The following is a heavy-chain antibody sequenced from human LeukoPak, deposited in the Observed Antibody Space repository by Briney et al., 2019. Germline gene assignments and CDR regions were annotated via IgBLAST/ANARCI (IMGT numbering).Heavy chain of an antibody. V-gene: IGHV5-51*01. CDR2: IYPGDSDT. D-gene: IGHD5-12*01. CDR1: GYTFTTYW. CDR3: ARRVTTSIWFDP. J-gene: IGHJ5*02. Sequence: GESLKISCKGFGYTFTTYWIGWVRQMPGKGLEGMGIIYPGDSDTRYSPSFQGQVTISADKSISTAYLQWSSLKASDTAMYYCARRVTTSIWFDPWGQGTLVTVSS.